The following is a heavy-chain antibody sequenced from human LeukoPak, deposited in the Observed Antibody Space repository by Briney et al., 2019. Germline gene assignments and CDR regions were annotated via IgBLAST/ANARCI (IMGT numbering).Heavy chain of an antibody. CDR2: ISNDGSNK. CDR3: AKDIYDILTGYDY. J-gene: IGHJ4*02. CDR1: GFTFSSYA. D-gene: IGHD3-9*01. Sequence: GGSLRLSCAASGFTFSSYAMHWVRQAPGKGLEWVAVISNDGSNKYYADSVKGRFTISRDNPKNTLYLQMNSLRAEDTAVYYCAKDIYDILTGYDYWGQGTLVTVSS. V-gene: IGHV3-30-3*01.